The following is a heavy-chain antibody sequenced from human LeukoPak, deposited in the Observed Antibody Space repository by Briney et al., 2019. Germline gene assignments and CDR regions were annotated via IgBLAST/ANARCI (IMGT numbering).Heavy chain of an antibody. CDR1: GGSISSGGYY. V-gene: IGHV4-31*03. D-gene: IGHD1-1*01. CDR3: ASGGTSYYYYYYMDV. CDR2: IYYSGST. Sequence: PSETLSLTCTVSGGSISSGGYYWSWIRQHPGKGLEWIGYIYYSGSTYYNPSLKSRVTISVDTSKNQFSLKLSSVTAADTVVYYCASGGTSYYYYYYMDVWGKGTTVTVSS. J-gene: IGHJ6*03.